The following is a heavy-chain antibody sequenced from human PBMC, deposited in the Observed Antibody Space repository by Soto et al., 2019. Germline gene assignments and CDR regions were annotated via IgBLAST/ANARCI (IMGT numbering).Heavy chain of an antibody. CDR3: KGDIVVVAAVMPFYYYGMDV. CDR2: INHSGST. D-gene: IGHD2-2*01. Sequence: QVQLQQWGAGLLKPSETLSLTCAVYGGSFSGYYRSWIRQPPGKGLEWMGEINHSGSTNYNPSLKSRVTISVDTPRNQSSLKLSSVTAADTAVYYCKGDIVVVAAVMPFYYYGMDVWGQGTTVTVSS. J-gene: IGHJ6*02. CDR1: GGSFSGYY. V-gene: IGHV4-34*01.